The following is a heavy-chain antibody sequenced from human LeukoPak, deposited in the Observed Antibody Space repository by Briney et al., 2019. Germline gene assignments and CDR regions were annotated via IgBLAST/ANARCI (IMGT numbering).Heavy chain of an antibody. V-gene: IGHV4-34*01. CDR2: INHSGST. J-gene: IGHJ4*02. D-gene: IGHD3-10*01. Sequence: PSETLSLTCAVYGGSFSGYYWSWIRQPPGKGLEWIGEINHSGSTNYNPSLKSRVTISVDTSKNQFSLKLSSVTAADTAVYYCARGRGRVFDYWGQGTLVTVSS. CDR1: GGSFSGYY. CDR3: ARGRGRVFDY.